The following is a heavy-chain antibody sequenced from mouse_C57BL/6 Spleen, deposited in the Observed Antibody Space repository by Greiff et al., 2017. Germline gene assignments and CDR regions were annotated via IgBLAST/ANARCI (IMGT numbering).Heavy chain of an antibody. V-gene: IGHV5-4*01. D-gene: IGHD5-2*01. J-gene: IGHJ2*01. CDR2: ISDGGSYT. Sequence: EVKLMESGGGLVKPGGSLKLSCAASGFTFSSYAMSWVRQTPEKRLEWVATISDGGSYTYYPDNVKGRFTISRDNAKNNLYLQMSHLKSEDTAMYYCARDIEYFNYFGYWGQGTTLTVSS. CDR3: ARDIEYFNYFGY. CDR1: GFTFSSYA.